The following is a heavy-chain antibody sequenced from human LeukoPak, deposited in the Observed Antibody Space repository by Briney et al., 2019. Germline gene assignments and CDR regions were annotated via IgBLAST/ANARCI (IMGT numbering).Heavy chain of an antibody. CDR2: IDDSGGTK. D-gene: IGHD1-26*01. J-gene: IGHJ4*02. CDR1: GFTFSTYA. CDR3: ANPITVSSGSYYGIGY. V-gene: IGHV3-23*01. Sequence: GGSLRLSCAASGFTFSTYAMSWVRQAPGQGLEWVSAIDDSGGTKYYADSVRGRFTISRDNSKDTLYLQMNSLRAEDTAVYYCANPITVSSGSYYGIGYWGQGTLVTVSS.